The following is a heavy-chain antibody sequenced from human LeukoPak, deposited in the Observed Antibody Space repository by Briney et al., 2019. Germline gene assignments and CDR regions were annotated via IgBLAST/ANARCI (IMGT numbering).Heavy chain of an antibody. CDR1: VFAFSNAW. CDR3: TTDLVNYYDSSGYYYESGVVDY. Sequence: VGSLSLSCAASVFAFSNAWMSWVGQAPRKGRVWVGGITSKPDGGTTDYVATVKGRFTIANDDSKNTLYLKLHSLKTADTDVYYCTTDLVNYYDSSGYYYESGVVDYWGQGTLVTVSS. CDR2: ITSKPDGGTT. D-gene: IGHD3-22*01. V-gene: IGHV3-15*01. J-gene: IGHJ4*02.